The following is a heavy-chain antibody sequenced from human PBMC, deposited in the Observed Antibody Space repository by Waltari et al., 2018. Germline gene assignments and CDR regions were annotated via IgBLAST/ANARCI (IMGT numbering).Heavy chain of an antibody. CDR3: AREYGLRGTTLTTGY. CDR2: ISNTGNTI. D-gene: IGHD4-4*01. Sequence: QVQLVESGGALVKPGGSLRLSCTASGFTFSDYYMTWVRQAPGKGLEWISYISNTGNTIYSAESVRGRFFISRDNAQNSLFLQMNSLSAEDTAVYYCAREYGLRGTTLTTGYWGQGTLVTVSS. V-gene: IGHV3-11*01. CDR1: GFTFSDYY. J-gene: IGHJ4*02.